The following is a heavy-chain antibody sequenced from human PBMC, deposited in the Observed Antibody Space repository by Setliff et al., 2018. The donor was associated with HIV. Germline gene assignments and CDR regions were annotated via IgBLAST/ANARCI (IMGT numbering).Heavy chain of an antibody. CDR2: ISSSSYYI. D-gene: IGHD5-18*01. V-gene: IGHV3-21*01. Sequence: GGSLRLSCAASGFTFSSYTMNWVRQAPGKGLEWVSSISSSSYYIYYADSVKDRFTISRDNAKNSLFLQMNSLRAEDTAVYYCASIELAAMVPVDYWGQGTLVTVSS. CDR3: ASIELAAMVPVDY. J-gene: IGHJ4*02. CDR1: GFTFSSYT.